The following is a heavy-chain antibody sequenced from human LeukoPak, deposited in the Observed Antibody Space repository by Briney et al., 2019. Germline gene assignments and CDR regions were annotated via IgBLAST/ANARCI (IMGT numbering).Heavy chain of an antibody. Sequence: GGSLRLSCTASGLTFNGYSMNWVRQAPGKGLEWVSSISTSSSYIYYADSVKGRFTISRNNPKNSLYLQMNSLRAEDTAVYYCARNRGDPSYFDYWGQGTLVTVSS. J-gene: IGHJ4*02. CDR1: GLTFNGYS. CDR3: ARNRGDPSYFDY. V-gene: IGHV3-21*01. D-gene: IGHD4-17*01. CDR2: ISTSSSYI.